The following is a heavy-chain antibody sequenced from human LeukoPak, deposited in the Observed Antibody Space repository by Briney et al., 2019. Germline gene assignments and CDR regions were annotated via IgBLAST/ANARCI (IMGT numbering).Heavy chain of an antibody. CDR2: IYYSGST. CDR1: GGSISDYY. V-gene: IGHV4-59*01. J-gene: IGHJ4*02. D-gene: IGHD6-6*01. CDR3: ARGRIAAGD. Sequence: SETLSLTCTVSGGSISDYYWSWIRQPPGKGLEWIGYIYYSGSTNYNPSLKSRVTISVDTSKNQFSLKLSSVTAADAAVYYCARGRIAAGDWGQGTLVTVSS.